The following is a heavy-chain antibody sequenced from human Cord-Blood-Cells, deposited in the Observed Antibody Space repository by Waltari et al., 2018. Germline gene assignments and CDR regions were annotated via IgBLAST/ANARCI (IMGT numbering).Heavy chain of an antibody. D-gene: IGHD6-13*01. Sequence: QLQLQASGPGLVKPSETLSLTCTVSGGSISSSSYYWGWTRQPRGKGLEWIGSIYYSVSTVSSPSLRGRVTISVDTSKNQFSLRLSSVTAADTAVYYCARRSSSSWFDYWGQGTLVTVSS. J-gene: IGHJ4*02. V-gene: IGHV4-39*01. CDR3: ARRSSSSWFDY. CDR2: IYYSVST. CDR1: GGSISSSSYY.